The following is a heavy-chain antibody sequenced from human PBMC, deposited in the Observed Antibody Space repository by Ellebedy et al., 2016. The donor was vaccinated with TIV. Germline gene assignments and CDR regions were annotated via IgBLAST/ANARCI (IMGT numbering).Heavy chain of an antibody. CDR3: ARGGIRSRAFDI. Sequence: SETLSLXCAVYGGSFSGYYWSWIRQPPGKGLEWIGEINHSGSTNYNPSLKSRVTISVDTSKNQFSLKLSFVTAADTAVYYCARGGIRSRAFDIWGQGTMVTVSS. CDR1: GGSFSGYY. J-gene: IGHJ3*02. V-gene: IGHV4-34*01. CDR2: INHSGST.